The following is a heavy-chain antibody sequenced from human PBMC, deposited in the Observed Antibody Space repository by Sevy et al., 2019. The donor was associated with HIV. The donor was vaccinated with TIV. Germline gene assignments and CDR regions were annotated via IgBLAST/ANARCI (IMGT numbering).Heavy chain of an antibody. D-gene: IGHD3-22*01. V-gene: IGHV3-33*01. CDR2: IWYDGSNK. CDR3: VGGADYYDGSGANCDY. J-gene: IGHJ4*02. CDR1: GFTFSKYG. Sequence: GGSLRLSCAASGFTFSKYGMHWVRQAPGKGLEWVALIWYDGSNKYYADSVKGRFTISRDNSKNALYLQMNSLRAEDTAVHYCVGGADYYDGSGANCDYWGQGTLVTVSS.